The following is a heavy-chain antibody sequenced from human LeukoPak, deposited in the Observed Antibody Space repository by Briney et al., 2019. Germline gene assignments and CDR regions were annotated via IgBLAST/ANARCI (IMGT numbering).Heavy chain of an antibody. Sequence: GGSLRLSCAASGFTISSYAVSWVRQAPGKGLEWVSAISGSGGSTYYADSVKGRFTISRDNSKNTLYLQMNSLRAEDTAVYYCARDRPTYSSAYFDYWGQGILVTVSS. CDR3: ARDRPTYSSAYFDY. J-gene: IGHJ4*02. CDR1: GFTISSYA. V-gene: IGHV3-23*01. D-gene: IGHD3-22*01. CDR2: ISGSGGST.